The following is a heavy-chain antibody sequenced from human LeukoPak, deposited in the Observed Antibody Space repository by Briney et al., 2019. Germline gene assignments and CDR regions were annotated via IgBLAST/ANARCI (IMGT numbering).Heavy chain of an antibody. CDR2: IYSGGST. D-gene: IGHD6-13*01. Sequence: GGSLRLSCAASGFTVSSNYMSWVRQAPGKGLEWVSVIYSGGSTYYADSVKGRFTISRDSSKNTLYLQMNSLRAEDTAVYYCAREERYSSSWYWAFDYWGQGTLVTVSS. V-gene: IGHV3-53*01. CDR1: GFTVSSNY. CDR3: AREERYSSSWYWAFDY. J-gene: IGHJ4*02.